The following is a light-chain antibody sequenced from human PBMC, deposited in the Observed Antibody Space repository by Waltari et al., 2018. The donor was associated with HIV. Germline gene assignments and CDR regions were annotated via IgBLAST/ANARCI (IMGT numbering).Light chain of an antibody. CDR1: KLGDTF. V-gene: IGLV3-1*01. CDR3: QAWDTSPAV. Sequence: SYELIQPPSLSVSPGQTCSVTCSGGKLGDTFVCWYQQKPGKSPVLLIYEDSKRPSGIPARFSASTSGDTATLTISGTQSIDEADYYCQAWDTSPAVFGTGTRVTVL. J-gene: IGLJ1*01. CDR2: EDS.